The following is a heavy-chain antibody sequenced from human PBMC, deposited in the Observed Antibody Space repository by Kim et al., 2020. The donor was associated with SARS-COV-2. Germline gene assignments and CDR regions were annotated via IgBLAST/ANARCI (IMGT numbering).Heavy chain of an antibody. D-gene: IGHD6-13*01. V-gene: IGHV3-23*01. Sequence: ADSVRGRFTISRDSSRNTVFLQVTSLRDDDTAVYYCAKDRAAAAGTGQFDYWGQGTLVTVSS. J-gene: IGHJ4*02. CDR3: AKDRAAAAGTGQFDY.